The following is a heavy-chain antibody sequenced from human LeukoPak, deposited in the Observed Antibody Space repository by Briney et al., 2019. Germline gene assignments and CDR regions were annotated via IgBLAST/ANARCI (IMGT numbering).Heavy chain of an antibody. CDR3: ARRTYDFWSGYQQSYYFDY. V-gene: IGHV1-69*04. J-gene: IGHJ4*02. D-gene: IGHD3-3*01. CDR2: IIPILGIA. CDR1: GGTFSSYA. Sequence: ASVKVSCKASGGTFSSYAISWVRQAPGQGLEWMGRIIPILGIANYAQKFQGRVTITADKSTSTAYMELSSLRSEDTAVYYCARRTYDFWSGYQQSYYFDYWGQGTLVTVSS.